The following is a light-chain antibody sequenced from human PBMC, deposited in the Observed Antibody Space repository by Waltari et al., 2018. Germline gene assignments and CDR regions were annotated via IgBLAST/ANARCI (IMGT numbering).Light chain of an antibody. CDR2: LAS. CDR3: QQRYNTPPDT. Sequence: DIQMTQSPSSLSASVGDRVTMTCRAGQGISSNSNWYQQKPGRAPKLLIYLASTVQSGVPSRFSGSGSGTDFTLNISSLQPEDVATYYCQQRYNTPPDTFGQGTKLEIK. V-gene: IGKV1-39*01. J-gene: IGKJ2*01. CDR1: QGISSN.